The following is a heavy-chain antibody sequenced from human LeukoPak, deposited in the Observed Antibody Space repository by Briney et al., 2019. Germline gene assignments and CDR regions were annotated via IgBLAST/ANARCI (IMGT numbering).Heavy chain of an antibody. CDR1: GGSISSGGYY. D-gene: IGHD3-22*01. Sequence: SETLSPTCTVSGGSISSGGYYWSWIRQAPGKGLEWIGEINHSGSTNYNPSLKSRVTISVDTSKSQFSLNLNSVTAADTAVYYCARGGTMIEVVISDAFDIWGQGTMVTVSS. CDR3: ARGGTMIEVVISDAFDI. CDR2: INHSGST. V-gene: IGHV4-39*07. J-gene: IGHJ3*02.